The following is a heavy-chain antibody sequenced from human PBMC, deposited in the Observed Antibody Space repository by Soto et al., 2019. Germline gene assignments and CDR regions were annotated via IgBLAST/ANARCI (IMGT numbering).Heavy chain of an antibody. CDR1: GFTFGSYW. CDR3: ARAGYCGPGCYYYFDY. Sequence: QPGGSLRLCCAVSGFTFGSYWMNWVRLIPGKGLEWVAYIKPDGSATYYVDSVKGRFTISGDNAKNSLYLQMNSLRVEDTSVYYCARAGYCGPGCYYYFDYWGQGTLVTVSS. V-gene: IGHV3-7*01. D-gene: IGHD2-21*02. CDR2: IKPDGSAT. J-gene: IGHJ4*02.